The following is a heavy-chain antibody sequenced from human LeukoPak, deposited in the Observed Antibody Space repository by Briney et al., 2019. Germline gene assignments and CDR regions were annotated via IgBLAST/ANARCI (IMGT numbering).Heavy chain of an antibody. V-gene: IGHV4-59*12. Sequence: PSETLSLTCTVSGGSISSYYWSWIRQPPGKGLEWIGYIYNSGSTNYNPSLKSRVTISVDTSKNQFSLKLSSVTAADTAVYYCAGRRGYYGSGSPAYWGQGTLVTVSP. CDR1: GGSISSYY. D-gene: IGHD3-10*01. CDR3: AGRRGYYGSGSPAY. CDR2: IYNSGST. J-gene: IGHJ4*02.